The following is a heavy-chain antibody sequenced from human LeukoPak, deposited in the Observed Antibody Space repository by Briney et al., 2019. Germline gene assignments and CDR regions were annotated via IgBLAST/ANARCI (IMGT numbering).Heavy chain of an antibody. CDR3: AKESGYSRGWDNFDL. J-gene: IGHJ4*02. V-gene: IGHV3-23*01. Sequence: GGSLRLSCAATGFTFSNYDMNWVRQAPGKGLEWVSAISASGSFIYYADSVKGRFTISRDNSKNTLYLQMNSLRTGDTAVYYCAKESGYSRGWDNFDLWGQGTLVTVSS. CDR2: ISASGSFI. CDR1: GFTFSNYD. D-gene: IGHD6-19*01.